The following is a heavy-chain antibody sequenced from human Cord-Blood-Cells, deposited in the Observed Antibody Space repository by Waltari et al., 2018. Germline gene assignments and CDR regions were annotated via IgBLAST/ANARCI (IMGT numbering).Heavy chain of an antibody. CDR1: GFTFSRYA. V-gene: IGHV3-23*01. CDR2: ISGSGGST. J-gene: IGHJ4*02. Sequence: EVQLLESGGGLVQPGGSLRLSCAASGFTFSRYAISWVRQAPGKGLEWVSAISGSGGSTYYADPVKGRFTISRDNSKNTLYLQMNSLRAEDTAVYYCAKELRFLEWQPDYWGQGTLVTVSS. D-gene: IGHD3-3*01. CDR3: AKELRFLEWQPDY.